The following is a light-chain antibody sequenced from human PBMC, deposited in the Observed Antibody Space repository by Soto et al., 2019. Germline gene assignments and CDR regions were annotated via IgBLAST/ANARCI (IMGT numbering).Light chain of an antibody. CDR3: QQYDNLPIT. Sequence: DIQMTQSPSSPSASLGDRVTITCQASQAITKYLNWYQQKPGKAPKLLIFDASNLETGVPSRFSGSGSGTDFTFTISSLQPEDIATYYCQQYDNLPITFGQGTRLEIK. V-gene: IGKV1-33*01. J-gene: IGKJ5*01. CDR1: QAITKY. CDR2: DAS.